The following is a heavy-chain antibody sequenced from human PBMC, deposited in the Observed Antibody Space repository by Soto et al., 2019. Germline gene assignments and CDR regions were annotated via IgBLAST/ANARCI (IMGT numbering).Heavy chain of an antibody. Sequence: GGSLRLSCAASGFTFSSYWMHWVRQAPGKGLVWVSRINSDGSSTSYADSVKGRFTISRDNAKNTLYLQMNSLRDEDTAVYYCARGLRYFAPGFLWGQGTLVTVSS. V-gene: IGHV3-74*01. CDR3: ARGLRYFAPGFL. CDR2: INSDGSST. J-gene: IGHJ4*02. D-gene: IGHD3-9*01. CDR1: GFTFSSYW.